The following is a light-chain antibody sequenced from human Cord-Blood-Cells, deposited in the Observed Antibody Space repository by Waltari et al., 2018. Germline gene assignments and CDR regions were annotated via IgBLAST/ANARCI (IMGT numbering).Light chain of an antibody. CDR2: QDS. CDR3: QAWDSSTDNVV. CDR1: NLGDKY. Sequence: SYELTQPPSVSVSPGQKASITCSGDNLGDKYACWYQQKPGQSLVMVIYQDSKRPSGIPERLSGSNSGNTATLTISGTQAMDEADYYCQAWDSSTDNVVFGGGTKLTVL. V-gene: IGLV3-1*01. J-gene: IGLJ2*01.